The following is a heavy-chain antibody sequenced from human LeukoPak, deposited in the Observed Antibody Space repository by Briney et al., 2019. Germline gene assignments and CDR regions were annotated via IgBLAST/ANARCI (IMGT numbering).Heavy chain of an antibody. J-gene: IGHJ6*02. V-gene: IGHV4-59*01. D-gene: IGHD2-2*01. CDR1: GGSISSYY. CDR3: ARVPAALNYYYYYGMDV. Sequence: SETLSLTCTVSGGSISSYYWSWIRQPPVKGLEWIGYIYYSGSTNYNPSLKSRVTISVDTSKNQFSLKLSSVTAADTAVYYCARVPAALNYYYYYGMDVWGQGTTVTVSS. CDR2: IYYSGST.